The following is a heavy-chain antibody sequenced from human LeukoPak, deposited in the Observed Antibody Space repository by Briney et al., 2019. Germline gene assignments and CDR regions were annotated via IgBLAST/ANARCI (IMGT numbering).Heavy chain of an antibody. V-gene: IGHV3-30*04. CDR2: ISNDGTNK. J-gene: IGHJ4*02. D-gene: IGHD6-19*01. Sequence: SGGSLRLSCAASGFTLSSYAMDWVRQAPDKGLEWVAFISNDGTNKYYADSVKGRFPISRENSKNTLHLHMNSLTAEDTAVYYCGRDQGGSTGWYRDYWGQGTLVTVSS. CDR1: GFTLSSYA. CDR3: GRDQGGSTGWYRDY.